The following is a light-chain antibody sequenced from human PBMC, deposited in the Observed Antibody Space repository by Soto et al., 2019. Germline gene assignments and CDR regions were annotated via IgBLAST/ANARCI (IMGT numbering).Light chain of an antibody. Sequence: EIVMTQSPATLSISPGERATLSCWASQSIGSNLAWYHQRPGQGPRLLIYDASTRATGIPARFSGSGSGTDFTLTISSLQSEDFAVYYCQQYNNWLRWTFGQGTKVEIK. CDR3: QQYNNWLRWT. J-gene: IGKJ1*01. V-gene: IGKV3-15*01. CDR2: DAS. CDR1: QSIGSN.